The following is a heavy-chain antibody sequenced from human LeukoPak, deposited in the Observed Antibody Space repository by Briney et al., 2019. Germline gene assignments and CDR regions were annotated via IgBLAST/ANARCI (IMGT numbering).Heavy chain of an antibody. CDR3: ARASTVATMEAPGY. Sequence: GASVKVSCKASGYTFTGYYMHWVRQAPGQGLEWMGWINPNSGGTNYAQKFQGRVTMTRDTSISTAYMELSRLRSDDTAVYYCARASTVATMEAPGYWGQGTLVTVSS. J-gene: IGHJ4*02. CDR2: INPNSGGT. CDR1: GYTFTGYY. D-gene: IGHD5-12*01. V-gene: IGHV1-2*02.